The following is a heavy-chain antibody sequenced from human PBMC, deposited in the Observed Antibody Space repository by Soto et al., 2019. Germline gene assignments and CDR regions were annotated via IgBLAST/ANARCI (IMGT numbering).Heavy chain of an antibody. CDR3: ARDHTSSGWYSG. CDR2: IIPIFGTA. D-gene: IGHD6-19*01. CDR1: GGTFSSYA. Sequence: ASVKVSCKASGGTFSSYAISWVRQAPGQGLEWMGGIIPIFGTANYAQKFQGRVTITADESTSTAYMELSSLRSEDTAVYYCARDHTSSGWYSGWGQGTLVTVSS. V-gene: IGHV1-69*13. J-gene: IGHJ4*02.